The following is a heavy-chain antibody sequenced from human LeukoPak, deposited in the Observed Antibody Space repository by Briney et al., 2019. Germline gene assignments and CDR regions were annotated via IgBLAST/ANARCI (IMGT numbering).Heavy chain of an antibody. D-gene: IGHD3-10*01. CDR1: GGSISSGGYY. CDR2: IYYSGST. CDR3: ARGSGAPGDYYYGMDV. Sequence: SQTLSLTCTVSGGSISSGGYYWGWIRQHPGKGLEWIGYIYYSGSTYYNPSLKSRVTISVDTSKNQFSLKLSSVTAADTAVYYCARGSGAPGDYYYGMDVWGQGTTVTVSS. J-gene: IGHJ6*02. V-gene: IGHV4-31*03.